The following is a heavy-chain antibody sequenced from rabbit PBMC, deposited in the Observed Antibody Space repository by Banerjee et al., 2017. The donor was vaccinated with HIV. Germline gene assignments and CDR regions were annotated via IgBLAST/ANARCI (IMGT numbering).Heavy chain of an antibody. Sequence: QLKETGGGLVQPGGSLTLSCKASGFDFSSYYMSWVRQAPGKGLEWIGIIYAGKGNTDYASWVNGRFTISSDNAQNTVDLQMNSLTAADTATYFCARAGATGSGVYNTRLDLRGPGTLVTVS. CDR2: IYAGKGNT. CDR3: ARAGATGSGVYNTRLDL. J-gene: IGHJ3*01. CDR1: GFDFSSYY. V-gene: IGHV1S7*01. D-gene: IGHD1-1*01.